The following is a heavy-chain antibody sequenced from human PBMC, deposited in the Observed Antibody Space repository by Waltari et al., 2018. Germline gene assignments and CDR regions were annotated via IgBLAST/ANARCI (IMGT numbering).Heavy chain of an antibody. CDR3: ARYVVVTAGDY. CDR2: ITGDGSGT. D-gene: IGHD2-21*02. V-gene: IGHV3-74*03. J-gene: IGHJ4*02. CDR1: GFTFSSYW. Sequence: EVQLVESGGGLVQPGGSLRLSCEASGFTFSSYWMHWVRQVPGKGLVWVGRITGDGSGTTYAASGKGRFTISRDNAKNTLFLQMNSLRDEDTAVYYCARYVVVTAGDYWGQGTLVAVSS.